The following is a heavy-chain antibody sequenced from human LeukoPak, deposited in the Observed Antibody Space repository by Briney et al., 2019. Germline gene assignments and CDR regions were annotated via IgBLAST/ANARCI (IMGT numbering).Heavy chain of an antibody. V-gene: IGHV4-59*01. CDR1: GGSTSSYY. CDR2: IYYSGST. CDR3: ARGPGIVGALRGYWYFDL. Sequence: PSETLSLTCTVSGGSTSSYYWSWIRQPPGKGLEWIGYIYYSGSTNYNPSLKSRVTISVDTSKNQFSLKLSSVTAADTAVYYCARGPGIVGALRGYWYFDLWGRGTLVTVSS. J-gene: IGHJ2*01. D-gene: IGHD1-26*01.